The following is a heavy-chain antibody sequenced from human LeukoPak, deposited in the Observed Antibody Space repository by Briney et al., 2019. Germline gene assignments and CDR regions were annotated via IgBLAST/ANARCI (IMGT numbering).Heavy chain of an antibody. CDR3: ARGSGYDDNWFDP. V-gene: IGHV4-59*08. J-gene: IGHJ5*02. CDR2: IYYSGST. CDR1: GGSISSYY. Sequence: SETLTLTCTVSGGSISSYYWSWIRQPPGKGLEWIGYIYYSGSTNYNPSLKSRVTISVDTSKNQFSLKLSSVTAADTAVYYCARGSGYDDNWFDPWGQGTLVTVSS. D-gene: IGHD5-12*01.